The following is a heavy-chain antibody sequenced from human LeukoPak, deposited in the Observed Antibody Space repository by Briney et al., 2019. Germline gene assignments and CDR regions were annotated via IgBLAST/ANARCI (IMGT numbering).Heavy chain of an antibody. V-gene: IGHV3-23*03. Sequence: GGSLRLSCAASGFTFNNYAMTWVRQAPGKGLEWVSVINGGGSSYYADSVKGRFTVYRDNSKNTLYLQMNSIRDEDTAVYYCAKGQGYNYGDSIDYWGQGTLVTVSS. CDR1: GFTFNNYA. D-gene: IGHD5-18*01. J-gene: IGHJ4*02. CDR3: AKGQGYNYGDSIDY. CDR2: INGGGSS.